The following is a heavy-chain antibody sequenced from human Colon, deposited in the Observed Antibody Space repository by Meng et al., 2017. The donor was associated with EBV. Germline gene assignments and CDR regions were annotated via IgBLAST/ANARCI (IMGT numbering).Heavy chain of an antibody. Sequence: DVQVVESGGASVQPGWSLRLSCAASGFTLSLYWMHWVRQVPGKGLVWVSRIDSDGGSITYADSVKGRFTISKDDAKNTLYLQMNSLRAEDTAIYYCARVRGATRGWLDYWGQGTLVTVSS. CDR3: ARVRGATRGWLDY. CDR2: IDSDGGSI. CDR1: GFTLSLYW. J-gene: IGHJ4*02. D-gene: IGHD3-10*01. V-gene: IGHV3-74*01.